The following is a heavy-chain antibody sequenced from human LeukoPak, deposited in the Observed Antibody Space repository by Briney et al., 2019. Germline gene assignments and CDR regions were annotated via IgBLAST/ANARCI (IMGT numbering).Heavy chain of an antibody. Sequence: GGSLTLSCAASGLNFSSYGMHWVRQAPGKGLEWVAVMSYDGSNKYYADPVKGRFTISRDNSKNTLYLQMNSLRAEDTAVYYCAKDRSSWPDYWGQGTLVTVSS. CDR2: MSYDGSNK. CDR1: GLNFSSYG. CDR3: AKDRSSWPDY. V-gene: IGHV3-30*18. D-gene: IGHD6-13*01. J-gene: IGHJ4*02.